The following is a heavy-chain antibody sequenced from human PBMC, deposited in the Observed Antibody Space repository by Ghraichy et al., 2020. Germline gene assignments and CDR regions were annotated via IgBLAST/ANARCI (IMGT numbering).Heavy chain of an antibody. CDR1: GFIFDDYG. D-gene: IGHD6-13*01. J-gene: IGHJ5*02. CDR2: ISGDGATT. V-gene: IGHV3-43*02. CDR3: AKDGWGSSTWYSWFDP. Sequence: GGSLRLSCAASGFIFDDYGMHWVRQAPGKGLEWVSLISGDGATTYYGDSMKGRFTISRDNSKNSVYLQMNSLRSEDTAIYYCAKDGWGSSTWYSWFDPWGQGSLVTV.